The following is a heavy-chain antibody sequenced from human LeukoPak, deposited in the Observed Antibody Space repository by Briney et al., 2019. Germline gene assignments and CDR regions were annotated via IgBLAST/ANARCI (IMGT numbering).Heavy chain of an antibody. Sequence: ASVKVSCKASGYTFTSYFMHWVRQAPGQGLEWMGIINPSGGTSYPQKFQGRVTMTRDTSTSTVYIELSSLRSDDTAVYYCVRDQDYPAPRFAYWGQGTLVTVSS. CDR3: VRDQDYPAPRFAY. CDR1: GYTFTSYF. V-gene: IGHV1-46*01. J-gene: IGHJ4*02. CDR2: INPSGGT. D-gene: IGHD4-11*01.